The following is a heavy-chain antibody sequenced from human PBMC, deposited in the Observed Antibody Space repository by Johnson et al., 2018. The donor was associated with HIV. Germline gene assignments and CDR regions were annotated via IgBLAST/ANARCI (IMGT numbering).Heavy chain of an antibody. CDR1: GFTFSSYA. CDR3: ARAPNDYDDSSGYGGAFDI. CDR2: ISYDGSNK. J-gene: IGHJ3*02. V-gene: IGHV3-30-3*01. Sequence: QVQLVESGGGVVQPGRSLRLSCAASGFTFSSYAMHWVRQAPGKGLEWVAVISYDGSNKYYADSVKGRFTISRDNSKNTLYLQMNSLRAEDTAVYYCARAPNDYDDSSGYGGAFDIWGQGTMVTVSS. D-gene: IGHD3-22*01.